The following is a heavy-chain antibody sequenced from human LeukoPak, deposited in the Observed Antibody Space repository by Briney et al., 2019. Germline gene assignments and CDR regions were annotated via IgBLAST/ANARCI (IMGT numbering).Heavy chain of an antibody. V-gene: IGHV3-21*01. CDR1: GFTFSSYS. J-gene: IGHJ4*02. D-gene: IGHD5-12*01. Sequence: PGGSLRLSCAASGFTFSSYSMNWVRQAPGKGLEWVSCISSSSSYTYYADSVKGRFTISRDDAKNSLYLQMNSLRAEDTAVYYCARQGYSGYDYHFDYWGQGTLVTVSS. CDR3: ARQGYSGYDYHFDY. CDR2: ISSSSSYT.